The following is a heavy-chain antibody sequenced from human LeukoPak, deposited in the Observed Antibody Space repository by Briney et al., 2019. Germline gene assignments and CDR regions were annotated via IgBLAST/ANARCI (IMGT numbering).Heavy chain of an antibody. Sequence: TGGSLRLSRAASGFTFSSYAMSWVRQAPGKGLEWVSAISGSGGSTYYADSVKGRFTISRDNSKNTLYLQMNSLRAEDTAVYYCAKSPYGYNMYYFDYWGQGTLVTVSS. J-gene: IGHJ4*02. CDR3: AKSPYGYNMYYFDY. CDR1: GFTFSSYA. V-gene: IGHV3-23*01. CDR2: ISGSGGST. D-gene: IGHD5-24*01.